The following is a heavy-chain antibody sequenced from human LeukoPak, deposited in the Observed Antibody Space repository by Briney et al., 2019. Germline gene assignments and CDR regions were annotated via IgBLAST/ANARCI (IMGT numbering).Heavy chain of an antibody. CDR3: ARCVSMIRGIHDAFDI. CDR2: ISPYSGNT. V-gene: IGHV1-18*01. J-gene: IGHJ3*02. CDR1: GYTFSSYG. D-gene: IGHD3-10*01. Sequence: ASVKVSCKASGYTFSSYGITWVRQAPGQGLEWMGWISPYSGNTNYAQKFQGRVTMTTGTSTSTAYLELRSLRSDDTAVYYCARCVSMIRGIHDAFDIWGQGTMVIVSS.